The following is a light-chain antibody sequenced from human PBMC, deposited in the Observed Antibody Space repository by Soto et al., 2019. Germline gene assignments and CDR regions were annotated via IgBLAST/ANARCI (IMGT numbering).Light chain of an antibody. J-gene: IGKJ5*01. Sequence: EIVMTQSPATLSVSPGERATLSCRASQSVSSNLAWYQQKPGQAPRLLIYGASNRATGIPARFSGSGSGTEFTLTISSLQYEEFEIYYCQQYNNWPPINFGQGTRLEIK. V-gene: IGKV3-15*01. CDR1: QSVSSN. CDR3: QQYNNWPPIN. CDR2: GAS.